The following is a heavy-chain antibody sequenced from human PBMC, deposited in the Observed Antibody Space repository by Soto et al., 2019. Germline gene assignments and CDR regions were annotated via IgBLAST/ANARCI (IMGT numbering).Heavy chain of an antibody. CDR1: GGSFSGYY. CDR2: INHSGST. D-gene: IGHD2-15*01. V-gene: IGHV4-34*01. Sequence: QVQLQQWGAGLLKPSETLSLTCAVYGGSFSGYYWSWIRQPPGKGLEWIGEINHSGSTNYNPSLKRRVTISVDTSKNQFSLKLSSVTAADTAVYYCARGYCSGGSCSGYYYGMDVWGQGTTVTVSS. CDR3: ARGYCSGGSCSGYYYGMDV. J-gene: IGHJ6*02.